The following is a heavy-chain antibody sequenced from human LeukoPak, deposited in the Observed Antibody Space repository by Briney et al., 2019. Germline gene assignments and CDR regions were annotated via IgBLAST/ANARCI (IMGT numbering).Heavy chain of an antibody. D-gene: IGHD3-22*01. CDR3: AKAGAYDTSGYYYYLEY. J-gene: IGHJ4*02. CDR2: ISSNGNDK. V-gene: IGHV3-30*18. Sequence: GGSLRLSCAASGFTSSSFGIHWVRQAPGKGLEWVASISSNGNDKFYVDSVEGRFTISRDNSRSTLYLQMDSLRAEDTAVYYCAKAGAYDTSGYYYYLEYWGQGTLVTVSS. CDR1: GFTSSSFG.